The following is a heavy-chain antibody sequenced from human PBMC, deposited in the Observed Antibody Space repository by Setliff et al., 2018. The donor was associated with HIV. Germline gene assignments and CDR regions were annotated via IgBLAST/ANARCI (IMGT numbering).Heavy chain of an antibody. V-gene: IGHV3-15*07. CDR1: GFNFSNTW. Sequence: GSLRLSCAASGFNFSNTWMNWVRQAPGKGLEWVGRIKTKADGGTADYAAPVKGRFTISRDDSKNTLYLQMNSLKTEDTAVYYCTTGRRLMVYAFHYYYDMDVWGKGTTVTGS. CDR2: IKTKADGGTA. J-gene: IGHJ6*03. CDR3: TTGRRLMVYAFHYYYDMDV. D-gene: IGHD2-8*01.